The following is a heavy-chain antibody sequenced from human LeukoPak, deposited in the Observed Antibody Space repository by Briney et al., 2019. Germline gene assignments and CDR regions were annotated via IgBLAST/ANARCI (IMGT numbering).Heavy chain of an antibody. V-gene: IGHV1-2*02. J-gene: IGHJ4*02. Sequence: AASVKVSCKASGYTFTGYYMHWVRQAPGQGLEWMGWINPNSGGTNYAQKFQGRVTMTRDTSISTAYMELSRLRSDDTAVYYCARGYDILTGYYLSASDDFDYWGQGTLVTVSS. CDR1: GYTFTGYY. D-gene: IGHD3-9*01. CDR3: ARGYDILTGYYLSASDDFDY. CDR2: INPNSGGT.